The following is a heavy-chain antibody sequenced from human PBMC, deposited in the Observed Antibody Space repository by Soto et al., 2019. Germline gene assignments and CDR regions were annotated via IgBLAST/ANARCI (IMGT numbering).Heavy chain of an antibody. CDR1: GYTFTSYG. J-gene: IGHJ6*02. CDR2: MNPNSGNT. Sequence: GASVKLSCKASGYTFTSYGINWVRQATGQGLEWMGWMNPNSGNTGYAQKLQGRVTMTTDTSTSTAYMELRSLRSDDTAVYYCARDNGFGESDVWGQGTTVTLSS. D-gene: IGHD3-10*01. V-gene: IGHV1-18*01. CDR3: ARDNGFGESDV.